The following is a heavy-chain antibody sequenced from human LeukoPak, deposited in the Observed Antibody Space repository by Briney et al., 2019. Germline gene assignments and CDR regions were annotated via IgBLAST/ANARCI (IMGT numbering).Heavy chain of an antibody. CDR2: ISAYNGNT. CDR3: ARDDYGDYVEVVY. V-gene: IGHV1-18*01. Sequence: ASVKVSCKASGYTFTSYGISWVRQAPGQGLEWTGWISAYNGNTNYAQKLQGRVTMTTDTSTSTAYMELSSLRSEDTAVYYCARDDYGDYVEVVYWGQGTLVTVSS. D-gene: IGHD4-17*01. CDR1: GYTFTSYG. J-gene: IGHJ4*02.